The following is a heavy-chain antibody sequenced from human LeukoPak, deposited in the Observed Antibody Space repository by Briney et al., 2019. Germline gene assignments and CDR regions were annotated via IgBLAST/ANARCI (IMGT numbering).Heavy chain of an antibody. CDR2: INPNSGGT. CDR1: GYTFTGYY. Sequence: GASVKVSCKASGYTFTGYYMHWVRQAPGQGLEWMGWINPNSGGTNYAQKFQGRVTMTRDTSISTAYMELSRLRSDDPAVYYCARDVSRVGAFDYWGQGTLVTVSS. D-gene: IGHD1-26*01. V-gene: IGHV1-2*02. CDR3: ARDVSRVGAFDY. J-gene: IGHJ4*02.